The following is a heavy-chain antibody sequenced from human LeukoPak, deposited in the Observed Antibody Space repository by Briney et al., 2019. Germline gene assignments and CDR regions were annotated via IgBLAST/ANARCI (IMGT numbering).Heavy chain of an antibody. CDR1: GFTFSDYN. J-gene: IGHJ4*02. V-gene: IGHV3-11*01. Sequence: GGSLRLSCAASGFTFSDYNMRWIRQAPGKGLEWVSSISRSGSTKYYADSVKGRFTISRDNAKNSLFLQMNSLRAEDTAVYYCAKDRTFGGDPFDYWGQGTLVTVSS. D-gene: IGHD3-16*01. CDR2: ISRSGSTK. CDR3: AKDRTFGGDPFDY.